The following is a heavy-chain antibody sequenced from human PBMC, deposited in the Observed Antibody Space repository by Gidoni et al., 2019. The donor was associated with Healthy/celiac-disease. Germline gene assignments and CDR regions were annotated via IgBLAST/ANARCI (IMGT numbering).Heavy chain of an antibody. CDR3: ARLYSSGWYPHY. D-gene: IGHD6-19*01. V-gene: IGHV5-51*01. J-gene: IGHJ4*02. CDR2: FYPGDSDT. Sequence: EVQLVQSGAAVKKHGESLQISCTGSGSSFTSDWIGWVRKMPGKCLEWMGIFYPGDSDTRYSPSFQGQVTISADKSISTAYLQWSSLKASDTAMYYCARLYSSGWYPHYWGQGTLVTVSS. CDR1: GSSFTSDW.